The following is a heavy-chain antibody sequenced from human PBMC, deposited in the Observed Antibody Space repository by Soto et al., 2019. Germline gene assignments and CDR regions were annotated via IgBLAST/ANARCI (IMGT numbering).Heavy chain of an antibody. D-gene: IGHD3-22*01. CDR2: ISAYNDNR. J-gene: IGHJ4*02. V-gene: IGHV1-18*01. CDR1: GYTFTRYG. Sequence: ASVKVSCKPSGYTFTRYGFSWVRQAPGQGLEWMGWISAYNDNRKYAQKFKDRVTMTTDTSTSTAYMELRNLRSDDTAVYYCARDGVYYYNAGTNDHWGQGTLVTVSS. CDR3: ARDGVYYYNAGTNDH.